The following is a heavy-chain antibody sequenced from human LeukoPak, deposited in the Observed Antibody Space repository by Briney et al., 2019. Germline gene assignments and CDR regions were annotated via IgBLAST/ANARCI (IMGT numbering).Heavy chain of an antibody. D-gene: IGHD5-12*01. CDR3: ARRASRAFDY. CDR1: GFTFSTYW. Sequence: GGSLRLSCAASGFTFSTYWMGWVRQAPGKGLEWVASIKQDGSEKSYVDSLKGRFTISRDNAKNSLYLEMNSLRAEDTAVYYCARRASRAFDYWGQGTLVTVSS. V-gene: IGHV3-7*01. J-gene: IGHJ4*02. CDR2: IKQDGSEK.